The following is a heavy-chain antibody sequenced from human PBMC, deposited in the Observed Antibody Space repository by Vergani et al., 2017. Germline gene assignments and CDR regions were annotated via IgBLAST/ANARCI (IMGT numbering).Heavy chain of an antibody. CDR2: INPSGGST. Sequence: QVQLVQSGAEVKKPGASVKASCKASGYTFTSYYMHWVRQAPGQGLEWMGIINPSGGSTSYAQKFQGRVTMTRDTSTSTVYMELSSLRSEDTAVYYCARVGRCDDPPHRSSERRRAFEIWGQGTMVTVSS. CDR3: ARVGRCDDPPHRSSERRRAFEI. V-gene: IGHV1-46*03. J-gene: IGHJ3*02. D-gene: IGHD3-22*01. CDR1: GYTFTSYY.